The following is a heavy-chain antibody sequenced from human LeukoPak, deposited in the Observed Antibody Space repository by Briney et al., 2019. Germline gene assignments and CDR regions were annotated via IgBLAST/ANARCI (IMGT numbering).Heavy chain of an antibody. CDR3: ARGTVSHSYDYGVDP. CDR2: ISGSGRSI. CDR1: GFIFSDYY. V-gene: IGHV3-11*01. Sequence: TGGSLRLSCAASGFIFSDYYMSWIRQAPGKGLEWVSYISGSGRSIYYADSVKGRFTISRDNAKNSLFLQMNSLRVEDTAVYYCARGTVSHSYDYGVDPWGQGTTVTVSS. J-gene: IGHJ6*02. D-gene: IGHD4-17*01.